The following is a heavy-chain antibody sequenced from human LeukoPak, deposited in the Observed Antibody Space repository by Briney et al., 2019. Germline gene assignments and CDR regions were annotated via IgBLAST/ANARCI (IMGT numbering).Heavy chain of an antibody. D-gene: IGHD2-21*01. V-gene: IGHV3-21*01. CDR2: ISTSSSYI. CDR3: ARPRGCGTSRCNNFDY. CDR1: GFTLSTYN. Sequence: GGSLRLSCAASGFTLSTYNMKWVRQAPRKGLEWVSSISTSSSYIYYADSVKGRFTISRDNARNSLYLQMNRLRAEDTAVYYCARPRGCGTSRCNNFDYWGQGTLVTVSS. J-gene: IGHJ4*02.